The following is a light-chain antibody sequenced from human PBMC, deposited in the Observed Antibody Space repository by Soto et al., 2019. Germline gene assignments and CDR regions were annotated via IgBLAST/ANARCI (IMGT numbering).Light chain of an antibody. V-gene: IGKV3-11*01. J-gene: IGKJ5*01. CDR1: QSVRSN. CDR3: QQRSNWPT. Sequence: EIVMTHSPATLSVSPLDIVTLSCRASQSVRSNSAWYQQKPGQAPRLLIYGASTRATGIPARFSGSGSGTDFTLTISSLEPEDFAVYYCQQRSNWPTFGQGTRLEIK. CDR2: GAS.